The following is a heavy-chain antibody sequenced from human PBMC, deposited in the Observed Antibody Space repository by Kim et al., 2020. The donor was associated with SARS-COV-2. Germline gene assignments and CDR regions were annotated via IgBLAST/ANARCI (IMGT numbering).Heavy chain of an antibody. CDR3: ARDSAITIFGVVIINYYYGMDV. CDR1: GFTFSSYA. D-gene: IGHD3-3*01. Sequence: GGSLRLSCAASGFTFSSYAMNWVRQAPGKGLEYVSAISSNGGSTYYANSVKGRFTISRDNSKNTLYLQMGSLRAEDMAVYYCARDSAITIFGVVIINYYYGMDVWGQGTTVTVSS. V-gene: IGHV3-64*01. J-gene: IGHJ6*02. CDR2: ISSNGGST.